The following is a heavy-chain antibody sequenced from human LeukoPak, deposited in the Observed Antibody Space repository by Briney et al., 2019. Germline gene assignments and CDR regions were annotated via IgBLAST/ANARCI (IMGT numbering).Heavy chain of an antibody. D-gene: IGHD3-22*01. CDR3: ARLSTEVVTFDY. J-gene: IGHJ4*02. CDR1: GGSISSYY. V-gene: IGHV4-59*08. Sequence: SGTLSLTFTVSGGSISSYYWSWIRQPPGKGLEWVGYIYYSGSTNYNPSLKSRVTISVDTSKNQFSLKLSSVTAADTAVYYCARLSTEVVTFDYWGQGTLVTVSS. CDR2: IYYSGST.